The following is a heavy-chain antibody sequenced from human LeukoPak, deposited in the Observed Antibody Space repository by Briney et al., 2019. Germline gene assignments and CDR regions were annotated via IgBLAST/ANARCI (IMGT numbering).Heavy chain of an antibody. Sequence: PSGTLSLTCTVSGGSISISSYHWGWIRQPPGKGLEWIGSIYYSGSTYYNPSLKSRVTISVDTSKNQFSLKLSSVTAADTAVYYCARRSFYYDSSGAYFDYWGQGTLVTVSS. CDR3: ARRSFYYDSSGAYFDY. CDR1: GGSISISSYH. D-gene: IGHD3-22*01. V-gene: IGHV4-39*07. J-gene: IGHJ4*02. CDR2: IYYSGST.